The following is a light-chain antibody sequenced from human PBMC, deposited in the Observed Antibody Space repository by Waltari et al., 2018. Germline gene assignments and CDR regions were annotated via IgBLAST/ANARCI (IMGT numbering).Light chain of an antibody. V-gene: IGLV2-11*01. CDR1: SSAVGNYNF. J-gene: IGLJ7*01. CDR3: CSYAGSYTFV. Sequence: QSALTQPRSVSGSPGQSLTIPCSGTSSAVGNYNFVSWYQQHPGTAPKLLIYDVVKRPSGVPDRFSGSKSGNTASLTISGLQTEDEADYYCCSYAGSYTFVFGGGTQLTVL. CDR2: DVV.